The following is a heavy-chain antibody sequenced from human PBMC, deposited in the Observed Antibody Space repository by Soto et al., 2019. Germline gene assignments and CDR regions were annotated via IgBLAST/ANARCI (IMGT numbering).Heavy chain of an antibody. CDR3: ASGIRLDRLDY. D-gene: IGHD1-1*01. CDR2: IYYSGST. V-gene: IGHV4-59*01. Sequence: QVQLQESGPGLVKPSETLALTCTVSGGSMTRDHWTWIRQTPGKGLEWIGYIYYSGSTNTNPSLKRRVTLSVDTSEKQLSLKLRSMTAEDTAVYYCASGIRLDRLDYCGQGILVSVS. CDR1: GGSMTRDH. J-gene: IGHJ4*02.